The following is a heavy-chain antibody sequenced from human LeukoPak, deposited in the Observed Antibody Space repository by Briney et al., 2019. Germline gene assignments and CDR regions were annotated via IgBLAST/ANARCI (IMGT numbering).Heavy chain of an antibody. D-gene: IGHD3-10*01. J-gene: IGHJ4*02. CDR1: GFTFSSYE. CDR3: ARDLEGSGSFYRPSYGY. Sequence: GGSLRLSCAASGFTFSSYEMNWVRQAPGKGLEWVSYISSSGSTIYYADSVKGRFTISRDNAKNSLYLQMNSLRAEDTAVYYCARDLEGSGSFYRPSYGYWGQGTLVTVSS. CDR2: ISSSGSTI. V-gene: IGHV3-48*03.